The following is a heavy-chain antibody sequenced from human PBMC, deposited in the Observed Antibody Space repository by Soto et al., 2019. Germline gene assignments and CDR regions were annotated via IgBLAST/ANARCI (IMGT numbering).Heavy chain of an antibody. Sequence: KPSETLSLTCAVYGGSFSGYYWSWIRQPPGKGLEWIGEINHSGSTNYNPSLKSRVTISVDTSKNQFSLKLSSVTAADTAVYYCARTGHFWSGYYTYYYYGMDVWGQGTTVTVSS. CDR3: ARTGHFWSGYYTYYYYGMDV. CDR1: GGSFSGYY. D-gene: IGHD3-3*02. J-gene: IGHJ6*02. V-gene: IGHV4-34*01. CDR2: INHSGST.